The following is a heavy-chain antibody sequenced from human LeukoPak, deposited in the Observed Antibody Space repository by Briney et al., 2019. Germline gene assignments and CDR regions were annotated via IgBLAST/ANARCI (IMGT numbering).Heavy chain of an antibody. CDR2: IFYTGKT. Sequence: SETLSLTCAVYGGSFSGYYWSWIRQPPGKGLEWIGDIFYTGKTNYNPSLKSRVSISIDTSKNQFSLKLTSVTAADTAVYYCARVFDSWGQGTLVTVSS. J-gene: IGHJ4*02. CDR1: GGSFSGYY. CDR3: ARVFDS. V-gene: IGHV4-34*12.